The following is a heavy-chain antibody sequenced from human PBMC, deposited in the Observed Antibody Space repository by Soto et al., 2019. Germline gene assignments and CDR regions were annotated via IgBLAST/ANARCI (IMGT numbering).Heavy chain of an antibody. CDR2: IKRDGNEK. D-gene: IGHD5-12*01. J-gene: IGHJ3*01. CDR3: SSALRWDAFYV. V-gene: IGHV3-7*01. Sequence: PGGSLRLSCAGSGFTFISYWMIWVLQAPRKGLEWVANIKRDGNEKYYVDSVKGRFTISRDNAKNSLFLQMNSLTAEDTAAYYCSSALRWDAFYVRAQRTMVPVS. CDR1: GFTFISYW.